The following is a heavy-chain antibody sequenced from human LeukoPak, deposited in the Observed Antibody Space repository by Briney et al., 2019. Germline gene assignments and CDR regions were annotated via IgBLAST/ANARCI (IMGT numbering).Heavy chain of an antibody. CDR2: IYHSGST. V-gene: IGHV4-38-2*02. Sequence: ASETLSLTCAVSGYSISSGYYWGWIRQPPGKGLEWIGSIYHSGSTYYNPSLKSRVTMSVDTSKNQFSLKLSSVTAADTAVYYCARDFWSDYSISFDYWGQGTLVTVSS. J-gene: IGHJ4*02. CDR3: ARDFWSDYSISFDY. D-gene: IGHD3-3*01. CDR1: GYSISSGYY.